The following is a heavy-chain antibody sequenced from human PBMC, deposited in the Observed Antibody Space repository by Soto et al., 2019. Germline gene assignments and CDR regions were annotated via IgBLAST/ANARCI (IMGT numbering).Heavy chain of an antibody. CDR1: GFTFSNHA. V-gene: IGHV3-23*01. CDR3: AKGHDFWSGYTYYYGMYV. J-gene: IGHJ6*02. CDR2: ISVSGGST. D-gene: IGHD3-3*01. Sequence: GGALRLSCAASGFTFSNHAINWGRQAPGKGLEWVSAISVSGGSTSYGASVKGRFTISRDNSGNTLYLQMNSLRADDTAVYFCAKGHDFWSGYTYYYGMYVWGQGTTVTVSS.